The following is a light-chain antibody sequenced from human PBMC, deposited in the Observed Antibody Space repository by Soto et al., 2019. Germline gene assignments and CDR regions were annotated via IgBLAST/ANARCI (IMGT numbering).Light chain of an antibody. CDR2: GNS. Sequence: QSVLTQPPSVSRAPGQRVTISCTGSSSNIGAGYDVHWYQQLPGTAPKLLIYGNSNRPSGVPDRFSGSKSGTSASLAITGLQAEDEADYYCQSYDSSRVVFGGGTKLTVL. CDR3: QSYDSSRVV. V-gene: IGLV1-40*01. J-gene: IGLJ2*01. CDR1: SSNIGAGYD.